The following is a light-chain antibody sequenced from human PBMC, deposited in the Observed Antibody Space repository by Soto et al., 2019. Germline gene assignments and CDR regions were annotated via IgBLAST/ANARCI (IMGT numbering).Light chain of an antibody. V-gene: IGLV1-47*01. CDR3: AAWDDSLSRVV. J-gene: IGLJ2*01. CDR2: RNN. Sequence: QSVLTQPPSASGTPGQRVTISCSGSSSNIGSNYVFWYQHLPGTAPKLLIYRNNQRPSGVPDRFSGSKSGTSASLAISGLRPEDETDYYCAAWDDSLSRVVFGGGTKLTVL. CDR1: SSNIGSNY.